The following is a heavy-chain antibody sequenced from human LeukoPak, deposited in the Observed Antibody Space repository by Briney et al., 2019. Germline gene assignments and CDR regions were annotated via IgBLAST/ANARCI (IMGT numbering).Heavy chain of an antibody. CDR3: ASNGLYGDAFDI. CDR1: GGSFSGYY. CDR2: INHSGST. Sequence: PSETLSLTCAVYGGSFSGYYWSWIRQPPGKGLEWIGEINHSGSTNYNPSLKSRVTISVDTSKNQFSLKLSSVTAADTAVYYCASNGLYGDAFDIWGQGTMVTVSS. J-gene: IGHJ3*02. V-gene: IGHV4-34*01. D-gene: IGHD4-17*01.